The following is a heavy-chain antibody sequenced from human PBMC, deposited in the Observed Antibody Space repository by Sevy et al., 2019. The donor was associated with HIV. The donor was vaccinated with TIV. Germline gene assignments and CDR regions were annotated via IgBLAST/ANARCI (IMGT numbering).Heavy chain of an antibody. CDR2: ISRSSTYI. D-gene: IGHD6-13*01. J-gene: IGHJ4*02. Sequence: GGSLRLSCATSGFTFSSYSMNWVRQAPGKGLEWVSFISRSSTYIYYADSVKGRFTFSRDNAKNSLYLQMNSLRAEDTAVYYCAREGAAAGPSYFDYSGQRILVTVSS. CDR1: GFTFSSYS. V-gene: IGHV3-21*01. CDR3: AREGAAAGPSYFDY.